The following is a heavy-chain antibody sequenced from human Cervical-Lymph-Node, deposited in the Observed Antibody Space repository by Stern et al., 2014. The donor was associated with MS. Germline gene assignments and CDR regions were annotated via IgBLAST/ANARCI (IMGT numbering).Heavy chain of an antibody. Sequence: QVQLVQSGAEVKKPGSSVKVSCKASRDTFSYSALSWVRQAPGQGLEWMGWIIPMLGTTSYTQKFQGRLTITADTSTSILYMELRSLKFEDTAVYFCARDQGDYGSGSEDSWFDPWGQGTLVTVSS. CDR1: RDTFSYSA. CDR3: ARDQGDYGSGSEDSWFDP. D-gene: IGHD3-10*01. CDR2: IIPMLGTT. V-gene: IGHV1-69*06. J-gene: IGHJ5*02.